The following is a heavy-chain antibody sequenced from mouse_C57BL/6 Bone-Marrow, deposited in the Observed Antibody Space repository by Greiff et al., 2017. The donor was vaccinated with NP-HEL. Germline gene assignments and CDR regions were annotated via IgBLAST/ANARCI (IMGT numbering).Heavy chain of an antibody. CDR3: ARDGGAY. Sequence: EVHLVESGGGLVKPGGSLKLSCAASGFTSSSYAMSWVRQTPEKRLEWVATISDGGSYTYYPDNVKGRFTISRDNAKNNLYLQMSHLKSEDTAMYYCARDGGAYWGQGTLVTVSA. J-gene: IGHJ3*01. V-gene: IGHV5-4*01. CDR1: GFTSSSYA. CDR2: ISDGGSYT.